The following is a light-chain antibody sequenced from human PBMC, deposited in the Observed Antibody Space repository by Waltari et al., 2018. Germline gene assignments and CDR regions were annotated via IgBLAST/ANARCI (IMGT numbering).Light chain of an antibody. V-gene: IGKV2-28*01. J-gene: IGKJ4*01. CDR2: LVS. CDR3: MQALEAPLT. Sequence: IVMTESPFSLPVTPGEPASISCRSSQSLLYSNGYTYLDWYLQKPGQPPQLLIYLVSIRASGVPDRFSGSGSGTDFTLKISRVEAEDVGVYYCMQALEAPLTFGGGTKVEIK. CDR1: QSLLYSNGYTY.